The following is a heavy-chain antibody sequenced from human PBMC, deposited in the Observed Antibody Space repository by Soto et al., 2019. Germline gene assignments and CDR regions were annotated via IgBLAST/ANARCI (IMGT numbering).Heavy chain of an antibody. J-gene: IGHJ6*02. Sequence: GWSLRLSCASSVFTFTNYAMNWVRQAPGKGLEWVSVISGSGESTHYADSVKGRFTISRDNSKNTLYLQMNSLRAEDTAVYFCAKDFGDIVVVVLAPYGMDVWGLGTTVTVSS. CDR1: VFTFTNYA. V-gene: IGHV3-23*01. CDR2: ISGSGEST. CDR3: AKDFGDIVVVVLAPYGMDV. D-gene: IGHD2-15*01.